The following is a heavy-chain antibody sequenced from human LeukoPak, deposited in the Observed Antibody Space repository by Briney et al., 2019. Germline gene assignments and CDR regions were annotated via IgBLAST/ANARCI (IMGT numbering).Heavy chain of an antibody. J-gene: IGHJ6*02. CDR2: MNPNSGNT. CDR1: GYTFTSYD. Sequence: ASVKVSCKASGYTFTSYDINWVRQATGQGREWMGWMNPNSGNTGYAQKFQGRVTMTRNTSISTAYMELSSLRSEDTAVYYCARAYSSSWPINYYYYYGMDVWGQGTTVTVSS. V-gene: IGHV1-8*01. CDR3: ARAYSSSWPINYYYYYGMDV. D-gene: IGHD6-13*01.